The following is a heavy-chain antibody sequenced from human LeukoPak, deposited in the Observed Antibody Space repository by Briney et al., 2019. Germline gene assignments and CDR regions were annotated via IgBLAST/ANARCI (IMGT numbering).Heavy chain of an antibody. CDR3: TSGYDSDY. Sequence: PGGSLRLSCAASGFTFTNAWMSWVRQAPGKGLEWVGRIKSKTDGGTTGYAAPVKGRFTISRDDSKNTLYLQMNSLKTDDTGVYYCTSGYDSDYWGQGTLVTVSS. D-gene: IGHD5-12*01. CDR1: GFTFTNAW. V-gene: IGHV3-15*01. J-gene: IGHJ4*02. CDR2: IKSKTDGGTT.